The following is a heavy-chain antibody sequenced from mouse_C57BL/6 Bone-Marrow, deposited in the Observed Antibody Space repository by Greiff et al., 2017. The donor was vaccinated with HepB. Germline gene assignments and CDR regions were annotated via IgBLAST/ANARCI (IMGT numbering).Heavy chain of an antibody. CDR3: AKSLVTTVVEGAMDY. V-gene: IGHV5-17*01. Sequence: EVQLVESGGGLVKPGGSLKLSCAASGFTFSDYGMHWVRQAPEKGLEWVAYISSGSSTIYYADTVKGRFTISRDNAKNTLFLQMPSLRSEDTAMYYCAKSLVTTVVEGAMDYWGQGTSVTVSS. J-gene: IGHJ4*01. CDR2: ISSGSSTI. CDR1: GFTFSDYG. D-gene: IGHD1-1*01.